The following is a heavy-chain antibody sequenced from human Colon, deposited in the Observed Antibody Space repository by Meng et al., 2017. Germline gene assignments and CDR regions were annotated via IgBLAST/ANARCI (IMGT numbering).Heavy chain of an antibody. J-gene: IGHJ4*02. CDR1: GGSISSNYW. V-gene: IGHV4-4*02. CDR3: ARVRIYGLSDY. D-gene: IGHD4-17*01. CDR2: INHSGST. Sequence: QVQLRESGPGLVKPSGTLSLPCAVSGGSISSNYWWTWVRQPPGKGLEWIGEINHSGSTSYVPSLKSRITISVDKSNNLLSLKLNSVTAADTAMYYCARVRIYGLSDYWGQGTLVTV.